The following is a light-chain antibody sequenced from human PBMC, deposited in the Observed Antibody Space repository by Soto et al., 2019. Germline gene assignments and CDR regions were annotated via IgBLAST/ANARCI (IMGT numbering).Light chain of an antibody. J-gene: IGLJ2*01. CDR1: SSDIGAYKY. CDR2: EVS. CDR3: CSYKSTSTLV. V-gene: IGLV2-14*01. Sequence: QSALTQPASVSGSPGQSVTISCTGTSSDIGAYKYVSWYQHHPGKSPRLMIYEVSNPPSGASNRFAASNSGNTAALPISGLLADDEEDYYCCSYKSTSTLVFGGGTKLTVL.